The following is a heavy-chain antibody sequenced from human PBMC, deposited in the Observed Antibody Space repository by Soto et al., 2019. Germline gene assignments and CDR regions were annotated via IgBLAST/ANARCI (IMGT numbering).Heavy chain of an antibody. J-gene: IGHJ5*02. CDR1: GFTFSSYD. V-gene: IGHV3-13*01. Sequence: GSLRLSCAASGFTFSSYDMHWVRQATGKGLEWVSAIGTAGDTYYPGSVKGRFTISRENAKNSLYLQMNSLRAGDTAVYYCARGHGVGATIWFDPWGQGTLVTVSS. CDR2: IGTAGDT. CDR3: ARGHGVGATIWFDP. D-gene: IGHD1-26*01.